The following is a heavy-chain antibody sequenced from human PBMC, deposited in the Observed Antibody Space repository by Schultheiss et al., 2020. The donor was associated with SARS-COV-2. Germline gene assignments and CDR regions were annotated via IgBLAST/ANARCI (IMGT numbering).Heavy chain of an antibody. CDR3: ARGITMVRGAAPGAFDI. V-gene: IGHV1-69*04. CDR1: GGTFSSYA. CDR2: IIPILGIA. Sequence: SVKVSCKASGGTFSSYAISWVRQAPGQGLEWMGRIIPILGIANYAQKFQGRVTITADKSTSTAYMELRSLRSDDTAVYYCARGITMVRGAAPGAFDIWGQGTMVTVSS. J-gene: IGHJ3*02. D-gene: IGHD3-10*01.